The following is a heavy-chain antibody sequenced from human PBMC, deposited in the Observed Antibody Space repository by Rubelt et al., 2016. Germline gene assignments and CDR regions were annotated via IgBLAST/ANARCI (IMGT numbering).Heavy chain of an antibody. V-gene: IGHV3-23*01. D-gene: IGHD3-22*01. CDR2: ISGSGGST. Sequence: SWVRQAPGKGLEWVSAISGSGGSTYYADSVKGRFTISRDNSKNTLYLQMNSLRAEDTAVSYCARDLAAYYDSSGIDYWGQGTLVTVSS. J-gene: IGHJ4*02. CDR3: ARDLAAYYDSSGIDY.